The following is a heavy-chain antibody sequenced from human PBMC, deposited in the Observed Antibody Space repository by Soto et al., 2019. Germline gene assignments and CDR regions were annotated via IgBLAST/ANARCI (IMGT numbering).Heavy chain of an antibody. CDR1: GFTFSSYA. CDR2: ISGSGGST. J-gene: IGHJ3*02. Sequence: SLRLSCAASGFTFSSYAMNWVRQAPGKGLEWVSAISGSGGSTYYADSVKGRFTISRDSSKNTLYLQMNSLRAEDTAVYYCAKGNSWSPALVLDIWGQGTMVTVS. D-gene: IGHD1-7*01. CDR3: AKGNSWSPALVLDI. V-gene: IGHV3-23*01.